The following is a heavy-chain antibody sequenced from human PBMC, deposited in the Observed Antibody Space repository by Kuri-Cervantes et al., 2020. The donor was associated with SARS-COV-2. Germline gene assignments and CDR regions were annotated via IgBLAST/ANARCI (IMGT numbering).Heavy chain of an antibody. CDR2: TYYRSKWYH. Sequence: SETLSPTCAISGDSVASNSAGWNWIRQSPSRGLEWLGRTYYRSKWYHDYAVSVKSRIIINPDTSKNKFSLQLSSVTPEDTAVYYCARVTTGTLDYWGQGTLVTVSS. CDR3: ARVTTGTLDY. CDR1: GDSVASNSAG. V-gene: IGHV6-1*01. D-gene: IGHD1-1*01. J-gene: IGHJ4*02.